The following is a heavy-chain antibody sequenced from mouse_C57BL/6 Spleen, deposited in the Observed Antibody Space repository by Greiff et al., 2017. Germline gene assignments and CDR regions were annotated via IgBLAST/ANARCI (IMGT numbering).Heavy chain of an antibody. CDR3: TTFITTDDY. V-gene: IGHV14-1*01. J-gene: IGHJ2*01. D-gene: IGHD1-1*01. Sequence: VKQRPEQGLEWIGRIDPEDGDTEYAPKFQGKATMTADTSSNTAYLQLSSLTSEDTAVYYCTTFITTDDYWGQGTTLTVSS. CDR2: IDPEDGDT.